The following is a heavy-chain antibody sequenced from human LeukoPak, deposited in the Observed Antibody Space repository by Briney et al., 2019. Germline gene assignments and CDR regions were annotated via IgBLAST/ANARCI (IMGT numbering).Heavy chain of an antibody. V-gene: IGHV4-31*03. CDR3: ARLGMAASYFYDSSGDKFDY. CDR2: IYYSGTV. D-gene: IGHD3-22*01. Sequence: PSETLSLTCSVSGGSMSSGGDYWSWIRQHPGKGLEWMGHIYYSGTVYYNPSLRSRVSISVDTSKNQFSLRLSSVTVADTAVYYCARLGMAASYFYDSSGDKFDYWGQGTLVTVSS. J-gene: IGHJ4*02. CDR1: GGSMSSGGDY.